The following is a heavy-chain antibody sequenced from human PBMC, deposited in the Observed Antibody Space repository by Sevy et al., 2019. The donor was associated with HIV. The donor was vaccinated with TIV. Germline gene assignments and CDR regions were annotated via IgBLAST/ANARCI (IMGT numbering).Heavy chain of an antibody. V-gene: IGHV3-30-3*01. CDR1: GFTFSSYA. D-gene: IGHD3-10*01. CDR2: ISYDGSNK. Sequence: GGSLRLSCAASGFTFSSYAMHWVRQAPGKGLEWVAVISYDGSNKYYTHSVKGRFTISRDNSKNTLYLQMNSLRAEDTAVYYCARDRGLLWFGELTDYWGQGTLVTVSS. J-gene: IGHJ4*02. CDR3: ARDRGLLWFGELTDY.